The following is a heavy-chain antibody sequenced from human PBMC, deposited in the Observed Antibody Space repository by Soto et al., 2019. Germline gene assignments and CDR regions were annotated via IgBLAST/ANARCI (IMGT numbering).Heavy chain of an antibody. V-gene: IGHV3-21*01. Sequence: SGGSLRLSCAASGFTFSSYSMNWVRQAPGKGLEWVSSISSSSSYIYYADSVKGRFTISRDNAKNSLYLQMNSLRAEDTAVYYCARSRQAYGMDVWGQGTTVIVS. D-gene: IGHD6-13*01. J-gene: IGHJ6*02. CDR1: GFTFSSYS. CDR2: ISSSSSYI. CDR3: ARSRQAYGMDV.